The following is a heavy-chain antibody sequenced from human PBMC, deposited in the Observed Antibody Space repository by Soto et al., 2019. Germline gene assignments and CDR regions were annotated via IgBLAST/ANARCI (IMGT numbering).Heavy chain of an antibody. CDR1: GFTFSSYG. V-gene: IGHV3-30*18. CDR2: ISYDGSNK. J-gene: IGHJ6*03. CDR3: AKVRCSSTSCPRFYYYYYYMDV. D-gene: IGHD2-2*01. Sequence: PGGSLRLSCAASGFTFSSYGMHWVRQAPGKGLEWVAVISYDGSNKYYADSVKGRFTISRDNSKNTLYLQMNSLRAEDTAVYYCAKVRCSSTSCPRFYYYYYYMDVWSRGTTVTVSS.